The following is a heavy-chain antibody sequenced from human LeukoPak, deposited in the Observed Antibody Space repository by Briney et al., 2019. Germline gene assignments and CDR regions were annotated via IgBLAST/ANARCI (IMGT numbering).Heavy chain of an antibody. CDR3: ARVFDCSGGSCYSGGEWFDP. V-gene: IGHV1-2*06. Sequence: ASVKVSCKASGYIFTGYYLHWVRQAPGQGLEWMGRINPNSGGTNYAQKFQGRVTMTRDTSISTAYMEVSRLRSDDTAVYYCARVFDCSGGSCYSGGEWFDPWGQGTLVTVSS. J-gene: IGHJ5*02. D-gene: IGHD2-15*01. CDR2: INPNSGGT. CDR1: GYIFTGYY.